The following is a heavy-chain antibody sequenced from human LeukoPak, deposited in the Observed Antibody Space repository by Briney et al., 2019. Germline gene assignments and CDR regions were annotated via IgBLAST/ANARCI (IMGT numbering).Heavy chain of an antibody. D-gene: IGHD5-18*01. Sequence: SETLSLTCTVSGGSTSSANYYWSWIRQPAGKGLEWIGRIYTSGSTNYNPSLKSRVTMSVDTSKNQFSLKLSSVTAADTAVYYCAREAYGYGYEYADYWGQGTLVTVSS. CDR1: GGSTSSANYY. CDR3: AREAYGYGYEYADY. V-gene: IGHV4-61*02. CDR2: IYTSGST. J-gene: IGHJ4*02.